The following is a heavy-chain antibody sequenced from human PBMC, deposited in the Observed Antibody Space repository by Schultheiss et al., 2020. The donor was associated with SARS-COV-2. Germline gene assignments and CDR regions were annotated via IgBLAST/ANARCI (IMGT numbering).Heavy chain of an antibody. CDR2: VSTYNGNT. Sequence: ASVKVSCKASGYTFTDYNINWVRQAPGQGLEWMGWVSTYNGNTNFEQNFQGRVTLTTDTSTSTAYMALRSLRSDDTAVYYCARDRAPGADWFDPWGQGTLVTVSS. J-gene: IGHJ5*02. CDR1: GYTFTDYN. V-gene: IGHV1-18*04. CDR3: ARDRAPGADWFDP. D-gene: IGHD3-10*01.